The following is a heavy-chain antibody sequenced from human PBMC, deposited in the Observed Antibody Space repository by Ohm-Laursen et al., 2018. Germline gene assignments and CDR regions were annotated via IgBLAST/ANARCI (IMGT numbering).Heavy chain of an antibody. D-gene: IGHD7-27*01. CDR3: ARLPTGDY. Sequence: SLRLSCAASGFTFSDYYMSWVRQAPGKGLEWVSVIYSGGTTYYAGSVKGRFTISRDNSRNTMNLQMNGLRAEDTAVYYCARLPTGDYWGQGALVTVSS. J-gene: IGHJ4*02. CDR1: GFTFSDYY. CDR2: IYSGGTT. V-gene: IGHV3-53*01.